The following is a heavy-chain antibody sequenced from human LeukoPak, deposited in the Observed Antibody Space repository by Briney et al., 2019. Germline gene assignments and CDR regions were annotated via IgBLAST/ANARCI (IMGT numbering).Heavy chain of an antibody. CDR2: ISSSSTYI. V-gene: IGHV3-21*01. CDR3: ARTSVPANDAFDI. CDR1: GFTFSSYS. D-gene: IGHD2-2*01. Sequence: PGGSLRLSCAASGFTFSSYSMNWVRQAPGKGLEWVSYISSSSTYIYYADSVKGRFTISRDNAKNSLYLQMNSLRAEDTAVYYCARTSVPANDAFDIWGQGTMVTVSS. J-gene: IGHJ3*02.